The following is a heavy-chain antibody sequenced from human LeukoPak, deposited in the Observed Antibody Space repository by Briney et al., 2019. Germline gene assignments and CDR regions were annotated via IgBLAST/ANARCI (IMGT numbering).Heavy chain of an antibody. CDR1: GFTFSSHW. CDR2: IKQDGSEK. V-gene: IGHV3-7*01. J-gene: IGHJ4*02. CDR3: ARTIDC. Sequence: PGGSLRLSCAASGFTFSSHWMSWVRQAPGKGLEWVANIKQDGSEKYYVDSVKGRFTISRDNAKNSLYLQMNSLRAEDTAVYYCARTIDCWGQGTLVTVSS.